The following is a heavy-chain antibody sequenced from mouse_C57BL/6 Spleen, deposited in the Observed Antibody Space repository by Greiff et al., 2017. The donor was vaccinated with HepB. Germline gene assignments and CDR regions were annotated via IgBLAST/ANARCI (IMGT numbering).Heavy chain of an antibody. CDR1: GYTFTSYT. D-gene: IGHD1-1*01. Sequence: VQLQQSGAELARPGASVKMSCKASGYTFTSYTMHWVKQRPGQGLEWIGYINPSSGYTKYNQKFKDKATLTADKSSSTAYMQLSSLTSEDSAVYDCASYYGSSPIGYAMDYWGQGTSVTVSS. V-gene: IGHV1-4*01. CDR2: INPSSGYT. CDR3: ASYYGSSPIGYAMDY. J-gene: IGHJ4*01.